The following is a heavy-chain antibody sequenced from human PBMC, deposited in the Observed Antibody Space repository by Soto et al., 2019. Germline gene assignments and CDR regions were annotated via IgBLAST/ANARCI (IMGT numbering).Heavy chain of an antibody. V-gene: IGHV3-23*01. Sequence: EVQLLDSGGGLVQPGGSLRLSCAASGFTFSNYAMTWVRQGPGKGLEWVSGISGSGGRSYYADSVKGRFTISRDHSKSTLYLQINSLRAEDTAVYYCAKAYFVWSSEQPYYFDYWGQGTLVTVSS. CDR2: ISGSGGRS. D-gene: IGHD3-16*01. CDR1: GFTFSNYA. CDR3: AKAYFVWSSEQPYYFDY. J-gene: IGHJ4*02.